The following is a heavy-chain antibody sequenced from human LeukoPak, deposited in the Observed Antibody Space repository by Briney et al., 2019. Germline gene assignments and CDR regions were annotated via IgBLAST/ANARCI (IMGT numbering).Heavy chain of an antibody. CDR2: IKQDGSEK. CDR3: ARGLSGSYLGFDY. V-gene: IGHV3-7*01. J-gene: IGHJ4*02. D-gene: IGHD1-26*01. CDR1: GFTFSSYW. Sequence: QPGGSLRPSCAASGFTFSSYWMSWVRQAPGKGLEWVANIKQDGSEKYYVDSVKGRFPISRDNAENSLYLQMNSLRAEDTAVYYCARGLSGSYLGFDYWGQGTLVTVSS.